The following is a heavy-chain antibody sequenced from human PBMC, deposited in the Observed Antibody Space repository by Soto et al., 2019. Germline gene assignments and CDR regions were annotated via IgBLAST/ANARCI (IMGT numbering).Heavy chain of an antibody. D-gene: IGHD6-13*01. CDR2: LGVSDDR. CDR1: GFTLSLYT. J-gene: IGHJ6*02. CDR3: TRDHGYSGMDV. V-gene: IGHV3-21*03. Sequence: GGSLRLSCAASGFTLSLYTINWVRQAPGKGLEWVSSLGVSDDRFYAASVKGRFTISRDDSKSIAYLQMNSLKTEDAAVYYCTRDHGYSGMDVWGQGTTVTVSS.